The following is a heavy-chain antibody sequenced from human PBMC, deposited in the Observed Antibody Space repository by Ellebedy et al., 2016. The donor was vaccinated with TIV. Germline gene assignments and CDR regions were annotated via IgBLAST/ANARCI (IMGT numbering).Heavy chain of an antibody. CDR3: ARQKEAAMNWLDP. J-gene: IGHJ5*02. CDR1: GVSISSSY. CDR2: LYNSGIT. V-gene: IGHV4-4*07. Sequence: SETLSLXXTVSGVSISSSYLTWIRQTAGKGLEWIGRLYNSGITNYNPSLQSRVTMSVDPSKNQFSLRLSSVTAADTAVYYCARQKEAAMNWLDPWGQGVLVTVSS. D-gene: IGHD6-13*01.